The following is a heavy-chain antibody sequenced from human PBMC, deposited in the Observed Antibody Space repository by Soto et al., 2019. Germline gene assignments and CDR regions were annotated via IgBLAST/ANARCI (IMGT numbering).Heavy chain of an antibody. CDR3: AGRTVTGWFDP. V-gene: IGHV4-59*08. J-gene: IGHJ5*02. D-gene: IGHD4-17*01. CDR2: IYYSGST. CDR1: GGSISSYY. Sequence: SETLSLTCTVSGGSISSYYWSWIRQPPGKGLEWIGYIYYSGSTNYNPSLKSRVTISVDTSKSQFSLKLSSVTAADTAVYYCAGRTVTGWFDPWGQGTLVTVSS.